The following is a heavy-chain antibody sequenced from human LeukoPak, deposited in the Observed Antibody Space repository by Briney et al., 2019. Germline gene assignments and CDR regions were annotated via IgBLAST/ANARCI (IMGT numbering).Heavy chain of an antibody. V-gene: IGHV3-33*01. CDR3: AREAVTTPSFDY. D-gene: IGHD4-17*01. J-gene: IGHJ4*02. CDR1: GFTFRSYG. Sequence: GGSLRLSCAASGFTFRSYGMHWVRQAPGKGLEWVAVVWYDGSNKYYADSVKGRFTISRDNSKNTLYLQMDSLRAEDTAVYSCAREAVTTPSFDYWGQGTLVTVSS. CDR2: VWYDGSNK.